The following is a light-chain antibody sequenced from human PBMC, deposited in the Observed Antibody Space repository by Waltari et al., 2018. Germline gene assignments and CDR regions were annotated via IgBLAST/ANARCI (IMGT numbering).Light chain of an antibody. CDR2: EDS. Sequence: SYELTQPPSVSVSPGQTTRITCSGDALPKKYAYWYQQKSGQAPVKVISEDSKRPSTIPERFSGSSSGTMATWIIRGAQVEDEADYYCYSTDSSGNHRRVFGGGTKLTVL. J-gene: IGLJ2*01. CDR3: YSTDSSGNHRRV. V-gene: IGLV3-10*01. CDR1: ALPKKY.